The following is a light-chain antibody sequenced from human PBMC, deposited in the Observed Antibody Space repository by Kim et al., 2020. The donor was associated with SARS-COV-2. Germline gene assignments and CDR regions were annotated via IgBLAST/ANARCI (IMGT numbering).Light chain of an antibody. J-gene: IGLJ2*01. CDR3: QTWGTGIVV. Sequence: ASVKLTCTLNYEHRLYAIAWQQQQSGKGPRYLMKVNGDGSHNKGDGTPDRFSGSTSGAERYLTISSLQSEDEADYYCQTWGTGIVVFGGGTQLTVL. CDR1: YEHRLYA. CDR2: VNGDGSH. V-gene: IGLV4-69*01.